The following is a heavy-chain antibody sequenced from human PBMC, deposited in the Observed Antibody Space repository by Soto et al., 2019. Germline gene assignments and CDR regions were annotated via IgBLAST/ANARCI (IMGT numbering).Heavy chain of an antibody. J-gene: IGHJ4*02. CDR2: IYHSGSA. CDR1: GGSISSSNW. D-gene: IGHD5-18*01. V-gene: IGHV4-4*02. CDR3: AASGYRIKFDY. Sequence: SETLSLTCAVSGGSISSSNWWSWVRQPPGKGLEWIGEIYHSGSANYNPSLKSRVTISVDKSKNQFSLKLSSVTAADTAVYYCAASGYRIKFDYWGQGTLVTVSS.